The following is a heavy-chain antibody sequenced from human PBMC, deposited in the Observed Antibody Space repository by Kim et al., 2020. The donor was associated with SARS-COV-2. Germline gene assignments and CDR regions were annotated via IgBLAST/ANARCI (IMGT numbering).Heavy chain of an antibody. V-gene: IGHV3-33*01. CDR1: GFTFSSYG. J-gene: IGHJ4*02. CDR2: IWYDGSNK. D-gene: IGHD3-16*01. Sequence: GGSLRLSCAASGFTFSSYGMHWVRQAPGKGLEWVAVIWYDGSNKYYADSVKGRFTISRDNSKNTLYLQMNSLRAEDTAVYYCARDWGVPYYFDYWGQGTLVTVSS. CDR3: ARDWGVPYYFDY.